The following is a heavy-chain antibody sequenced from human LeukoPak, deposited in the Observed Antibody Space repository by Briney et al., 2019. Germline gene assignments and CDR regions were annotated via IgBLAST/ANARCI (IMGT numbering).Heavy chain of an antibody. CDR1: GFTFSSYA. J-gene: IGHJ4*02. V-gene: IGHV3-23*01. D-gene: IGHD3-10*01. CDR2: FTASGGST. Sequence: GGSLRLSCAASGFTFSSYAMSWVRQAPGKGLEWVSVFTASGGSTKYADSVKGRFTISRDNSKNTLYLQMNSLRAEDTAVYYCAKDAVAPGSGGDYFDYWGQRTLVTISS. CDR3: AKDAVAPGSGGDYFDY.